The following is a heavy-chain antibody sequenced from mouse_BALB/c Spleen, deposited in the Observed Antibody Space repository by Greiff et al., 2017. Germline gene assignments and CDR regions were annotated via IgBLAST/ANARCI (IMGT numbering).Heavy chain of an antibody. Sequence: VQLQQSGAEFVKPGASVKLSCTASGFNIKDTYMTWVKQRPEQGLEWIGRIDPANGNTKYDRKCQGKASITANTSSNPAHLQLSSLTSEDTAVYYCTRDYRYGYYFDYWGQGTTLTVSS. CDR1: GFNIKDTY. CDR3: TRDYRYGYYFDY. CDR2: IDPANGNT. J-gene: IGHJ2*01. V-gene: IGHV14-3*02. D-gene: IGHD2-14*01.